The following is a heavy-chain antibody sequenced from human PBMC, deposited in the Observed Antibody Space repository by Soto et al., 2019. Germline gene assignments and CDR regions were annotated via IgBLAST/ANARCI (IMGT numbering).Heavy chain of an antibody. CDR3: ARAITTAGAYGMDV. V-gene: IGHV1-69*06. CDR2: IIPIFGTA. D-gene: IGHD1-1*01. CDR1: GGTFSSYA. Sequence: WASVKVSCKASGGTFSSYAISWVRQAPGQGLEWMGGIIPIFGTANYAQKFQGRVTITADKSTSTAYMELSSLRSEDTAVYYCARAITTAGAYGMDVWGQGTTVTVSS. J-gene: IGHJ6*02.